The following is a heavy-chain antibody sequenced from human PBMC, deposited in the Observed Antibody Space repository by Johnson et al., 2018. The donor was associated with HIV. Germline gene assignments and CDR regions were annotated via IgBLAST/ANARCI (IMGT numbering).Heavy chain of an antibody. Sequence: QMQLVESGGGVVQPGRSMRLSCAASGFTFSSYAMHWVRQAPGKGLEWVAVISYDGSITYYADSVKVRFTISRDNSKNTLYLQMNSQRAEDTAVYYCARDRCSRTSCIDAFDIWGQGTMVTVSS. CDR3: ARDRCSRTSCIDAFDI. J-gene: IGHJ3*02. D-gene: IGHD2-2*01. CDR1: GFTFSSYA. CDR2: ISYDGSIT. V-gene: IGHV3-30*04.